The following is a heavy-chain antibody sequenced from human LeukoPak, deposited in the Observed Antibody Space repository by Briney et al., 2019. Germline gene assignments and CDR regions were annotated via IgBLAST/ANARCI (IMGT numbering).Heavy chain of an antibody. CDR3: ARTTRIYGDSDY. Sequence: SETLSLTCTVSGGSISSSSYYWGWIRQPPGKGLEWIGSIYYSGSTYYNPSLKSRVTISVDTSKNQFSLKLSSVTAADTAGYYCARTTRIYGDSDYWGQGTLVTVSS. D-gene: IGHD2/OR15-2a*01. CDR1: GGSISSSSYY. J-gene: IGHJ4*02. CDR2: IYYSGST. V-gene: IGHV4-39*01.